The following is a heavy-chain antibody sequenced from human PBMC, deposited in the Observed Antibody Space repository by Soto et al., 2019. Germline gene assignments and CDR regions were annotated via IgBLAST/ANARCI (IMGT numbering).Heavy chain of an antibody. CDR1: GYTFTSYY. D-gene: IGHD3-16*01. V-gene: IGHV1-46*01. CDR2: INPSGGST. Sequence: GASVKLSCKASGYTFTSYYMHWVRQAPGQGLEWMGIINPSGGSTSYAQKFQGRVTMTRDTSTSTVYMELSSLRSEDTAVYYCARSGPTYDYVWRDAFDILGQGTMVTVSS. CDR3: ARSGPTYDYVWRDAFDI. J-gene: IGHJ3*02.